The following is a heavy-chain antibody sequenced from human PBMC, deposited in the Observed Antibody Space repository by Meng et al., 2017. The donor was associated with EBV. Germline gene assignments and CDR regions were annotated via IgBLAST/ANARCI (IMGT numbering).Heavy chain of an antibody. CDR1: GGSISSCY. V-gene: IGHV4-59*01. CDR2: IYYRGST. J-gene: IGHJ5*02. CDR3: ARFSGYDFWSGYYQAPAGWFDP. D-gene: IGHD3-3*01. Sequence: QRQRHGSRPGLVQPSEPLSLTGTVPGGSISSCYWRWLRQPPGKGLEWIGYIYYRGSTNYNPSLKSRVTIAVDTSKNQFSLKLSSVTAAETAVYYCARFSGYDFWSGYYQAPAGWFDPWGQGTLVTVSS.